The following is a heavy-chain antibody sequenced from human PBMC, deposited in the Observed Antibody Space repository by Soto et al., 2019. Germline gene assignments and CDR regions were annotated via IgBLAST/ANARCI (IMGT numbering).Heavy chain of an antibody. CDR1: GCILRNYG. CDR3: AKDGEFWSGYYYNFDS. D-gene: IGHD3-3*01. Sequence: QVQLVESGGGVVQPGRSLSLSCAASGCILRNYGTHWVRQAPGKGLEWVAAISYDGSNKDYADSVKGRFTISRDNSKNTLYLQMNSLRAEDTAVYFCAKDGEFWSGYYYNFDSWGQGTLVTVSS. CDR2: ISYDGSNK. V-gene: IGHV3-30*18. J-gene: IGHJ4*02.